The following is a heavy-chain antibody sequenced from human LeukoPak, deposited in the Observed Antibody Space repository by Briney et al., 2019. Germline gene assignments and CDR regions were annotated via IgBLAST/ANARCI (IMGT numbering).Heavy chain of an antibody. Sequence: GESLKISCKGSGYSFTSYWIGWVRQMPGKGLEWMGIICPGDSDTRYSPSFQGQVTISADKSISTAYLQWSSLKASDTAMYYCARGVDYYDSSGYLFDYWGQGTLVTVSS. CDR1: GYSFTSYW. D-gene: IGHD3-22*01. CDR2: ICPGDSDT. J-gene: IGHJ4*02. V-gene: IGHV5-51*01. CDR3: ARGVDYYDSSGYLFDY.